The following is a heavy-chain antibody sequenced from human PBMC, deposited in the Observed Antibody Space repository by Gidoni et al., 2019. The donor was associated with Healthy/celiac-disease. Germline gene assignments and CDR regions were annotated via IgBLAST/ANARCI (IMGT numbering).Heavy chain of an antibody. D-gene: IGHD3-10*01. V-gene: IGHV4-59*01. Sequence: QVQLQESVPGLVKPSETLSLTCTVARGSISSYYWSWIRQPPGKGLEWIGYIYYSGRTNYNPSLKSRVTISVDTSKNQFSLKLSSVTAADTAVYYCARRVTMVRGVYFDYWGQGTLVTVSS. CDR1: RGSISSYY. CDR3: ARRVTMVRGVYFDY. CDR2: IYYSGRT. J-gene: IGHJ4*02.